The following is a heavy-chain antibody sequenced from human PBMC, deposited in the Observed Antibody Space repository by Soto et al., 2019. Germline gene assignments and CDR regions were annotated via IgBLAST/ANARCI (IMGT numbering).Heavy chain of an antibody. CDR1: GYTFTAYA. Sequence: QVQLVHSGAELKKPGASVKVSCKASGYTFTAYAMHWVRQAPGQGLEWMGWINPNSGDATYAQKFQGRVTMTMVKSITTAYMELSSLSYDDTAVYYCAIEASAVLALDYWGQGTLVTVSS. J-gene: IGHJ4*02. CDR2: INPNSGDA. CDR3: AIEASAVLALDY. D-gene: IGHD6-19*01. V-gene: IGHV1-2*02.